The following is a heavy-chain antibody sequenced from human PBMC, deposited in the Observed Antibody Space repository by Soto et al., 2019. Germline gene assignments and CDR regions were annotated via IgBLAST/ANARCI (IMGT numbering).Heavy chain of an antibody. D-gene: IGHD2-15*01. Sequence: SVKVSCKASGGTFSSYAISWVRQAPGQGLEWMGGIIPIFGTANYAQKFQGRVTITADESTSTAYMELSSLRSEDTAVYYCARDAPHSCSFTGNWFDPWGQGTLVTVSS. J-gene: IGHJ5*02. V-gene: IGHV1-69*13. CDR1: GGTFSSYA. CDR3: ARDAPHSCSFTGNWFDP. CDR2: IIPIFGTA.